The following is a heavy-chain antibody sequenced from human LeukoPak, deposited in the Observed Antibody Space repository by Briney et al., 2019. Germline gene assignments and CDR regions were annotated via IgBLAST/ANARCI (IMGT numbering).Heavy chain of an antibody. J-gene: IGHJ4*02. Sequence: PSETLSLTCAVSGGSISSSNWWSWVRQPPGKELEWIGEIYHSGSTNYNPSLKSRVTISVDKSKNQFSLKLSSVTAADTAVYYCARDPRYNWNDGLDYWGQGTLVTVSS. V-gene: IGHV4-4*02. CDR2: IYHSGST. CDR3: ARDPRYNWNDGLDY. CDR1: GGSISSSNW. D-gene: IGHD1-1*01.